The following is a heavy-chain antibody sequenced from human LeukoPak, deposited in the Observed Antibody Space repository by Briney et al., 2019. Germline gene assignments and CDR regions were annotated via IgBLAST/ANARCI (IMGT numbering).Heavy chain of an antibody. CDR1: GGSISSSNW. CDR2: IYHSGGT. Sequence: PSGTLSLTCAVSGGSISSSNWWSWVRQPPGKGLEWIGEIYHSGGTNYNPSLESRVTISVDKSKNQFSLKLSSVTAADTAVYYCASRVGGYCSGGSCYRFDYWGQGTLVTVSS. CDR3: ASRVGGYCSGGSCYRFDY. J-gene: IGHJ4*02. V-gene: IGHV4-4*02. D-gene: IGHD2-15*01.